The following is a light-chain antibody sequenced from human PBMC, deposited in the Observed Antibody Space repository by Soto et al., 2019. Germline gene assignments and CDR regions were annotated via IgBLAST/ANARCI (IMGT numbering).Light chain of an antibody. CDR3: QAWDSSTYV. Sequence: SYELTQPPSVSVSPGQTASITCSGDKLGDKYACWYQQKPGQSPVLVIYQDSKRPSGIPERFSGSNSGNTATLTISGTPAMDEADYYCQAWDSSTYVFGTGTKLTVL. J-gene: IGLJ1*01. CDR1: KLGDKY. CDR2: QDS. V-gene: IGLV3-1*01.